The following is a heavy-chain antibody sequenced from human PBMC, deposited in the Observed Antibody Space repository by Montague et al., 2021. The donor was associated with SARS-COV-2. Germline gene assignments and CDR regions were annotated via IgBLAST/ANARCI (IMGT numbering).Heavy chain of an antibody. D-gene: IGHD2-2*01. CDR2: INHSGST. J-gene: IGHJ6*02. Sequence: SETLSLTCAVYGGSFSGYYWSWIRQPPGKGLEWIGEINHSGSTSCNPSLKSRVTISVDTSKNQFSLKLSSVTAADTAVYYCTREGYQVLWSDYYYYGMDVWGQGTTVTVSS. V-gene: IGHV4-34*01. CDR3: TREGYQVLWSDYYYYGMDV. CDR1: GGSFSGYY.